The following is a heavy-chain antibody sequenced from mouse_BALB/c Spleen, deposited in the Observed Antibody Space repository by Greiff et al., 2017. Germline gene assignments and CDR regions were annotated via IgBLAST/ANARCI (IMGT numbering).Heavy chain of an antibody. CDR2: INPYNDGT. D-gene: IGHD1-1*01. CDR3: ARFITTVVARGMDY. Sequence: EVKLQESGPELVKPGASVKMSCKASGYTFTSYVMHWVKQKPGQGLEWIGYINPYNDGTKYNEKFKGKATLTSDKSSSTAYMELSSLTSEDSAVYYGARFITTVVARGMDYWGQGTSVTVSS. CDR1: GYTFTSYV. V-gene: IGHV1-14*01. J-gene: IGHJ4*01.